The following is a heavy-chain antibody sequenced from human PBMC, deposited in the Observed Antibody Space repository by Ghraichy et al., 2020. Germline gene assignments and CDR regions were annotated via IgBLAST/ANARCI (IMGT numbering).Heavy chain of an antibody. CDR1: GFTFHEYT. CDR3: AKERATLFFDY. Sequence: GGSLRLSCAASGFTFHEYTIHWFRQAPGKGLEWVSLIDRGGTTFYTDSVKGRFTVSRDNSKNSLYLQMNSLRTEDTALYYCAKERATLFFDYWGQGTLVTVSS. J-gene: IGHJ4*02. V-gene: IGHV3-43*01. D-gene: IGHD5-12*01. CDR2: IDRGGTT.